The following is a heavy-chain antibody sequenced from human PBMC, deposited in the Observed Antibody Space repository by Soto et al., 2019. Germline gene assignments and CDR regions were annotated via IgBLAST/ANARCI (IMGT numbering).Heavy chain of an antibody. V-gene: IGHV3-48*03. CDR1: GFTFSSYE. J-gene: IGHJ3*02. CDR3: ARGRSYDSSGYARRAAFDI. CDR2: ISSSGSTI. D-gene: IGHD3-22*01. Sequence: GSLRLSCAASGFTFSSYEMNWVRQAPGKGLEWVSYISSSGSTIYYADSVKGRFTISRDNAKNSLYLQMNSLRAEDTAVYYCARGRSYDSSGYARRAAFDIWGQGTMVTVSS.